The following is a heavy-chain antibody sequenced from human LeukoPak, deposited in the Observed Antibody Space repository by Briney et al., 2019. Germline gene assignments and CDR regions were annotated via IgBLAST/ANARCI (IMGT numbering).Heavy chain of an antibody. D-gene: IGHD3-16*01. V-gene: IGHV4-59*01. CDR1: GGSISGYY. Sequence: SETLSLTCSVSGGSISGYYWTWVRQPPGEGLEWIGQIHYRGRADYNPSLRSRLTMSVDTPRTQISLKLSSVTAADTAIYYCVRFGVNYDMDVWGQGTTVTVFS. J-gene: IGHJ6*02. CDR2: IHYRGRA. CDR3: VRFGVNYDMDV.